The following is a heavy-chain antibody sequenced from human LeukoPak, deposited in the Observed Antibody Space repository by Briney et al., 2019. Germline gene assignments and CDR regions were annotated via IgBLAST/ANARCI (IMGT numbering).Heavy chain of an antibody. Sequence: WETLSLTCAVSGGSMRNYYWSWIRQPPGKGLEWIGYTYDSGSSSYNPSLRSRVSISIDTSKNQFSLNLSSVTAADTAVYYCARGWASSWYYFDFWGQGTLVTVSS. CDR1: GGSMRNYY. J-gene: IGHJ4*02. V-gene: IGHV4-59*01. CDR2: TYDSGSS. CDR3: ARGWASSWYYFDF. D-gene: IGHD2-2*01.